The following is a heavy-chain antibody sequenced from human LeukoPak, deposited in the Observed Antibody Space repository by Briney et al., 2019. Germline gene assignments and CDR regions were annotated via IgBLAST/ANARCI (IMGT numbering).Heavy chain of an antibody. CDR3: ARHQDATGYPLDY. V-gene: IGHV4-61*08. Sequence: PSETLALTCTVSGGSISSGGYYWSWIRQHPGKGLEWIGYIYYSGSNNYNPSLKSRVTISVDTSKNQFSLKLSSVTAADTAVYYCARHQDATGYPLDYWGQGTLVSVSS. CDR1: GGSISSGGYY. J-gene: IGHJ4*02. CDR2: IYYSGSN. D-gene: IGHD3-9*01.